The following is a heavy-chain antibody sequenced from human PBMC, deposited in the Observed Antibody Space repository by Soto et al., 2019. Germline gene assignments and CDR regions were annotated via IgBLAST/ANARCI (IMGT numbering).Heavy chain of an antibody. CDR2: INTDGGSS. J-gene: IGHJ3*02. D-gene: IGHD2-2*01. V-gene: IGHV3-74*03. CDR1: GFTFSGHW. Sequence: EVQLVESGVDLVQPGGSLRLSCAASGFTFSGHWMHWVRQVPGKGLEWVSRINTDGGSSAYADSVKGRFTISRDNAKNSLNLQMKGMRAEDTAVYYCAREAGYCSRTSCYRRAFDTWGQGTTVTVSS. CDR3: AREAGYCSRTSCYRRAFDT.